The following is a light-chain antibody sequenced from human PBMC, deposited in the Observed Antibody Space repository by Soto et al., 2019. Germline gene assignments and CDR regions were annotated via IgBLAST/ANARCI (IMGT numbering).Light chain of an antibody. J-gene: IGKJ3*01. CDR2: AAS. V-gene: IGKV3-20*01. CDR3: HQYGRSPIFT. Sequence: EIVLTQSPGTLSLSPGERATLSCRVSQSVASNYLAWYQQRPGQAPRLLMYAASSRAAGVPDRFSGSGSGTDFTLTISRLEPEDFAVFFCHQYGRSPIFTFGPGTTVDIK. CDR1: QSVASNY.